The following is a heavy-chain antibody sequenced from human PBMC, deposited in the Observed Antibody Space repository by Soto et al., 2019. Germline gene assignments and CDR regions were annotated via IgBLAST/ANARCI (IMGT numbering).Heavy chain of an antibody. V-gene: IGHV4-59*01. J-gene: IGHJ6*02. CDR1: GGSISSYY. CDR3: ARDQGRWFGELFSGYYYYYGMDV. D-gene: IGHD3-10*01. Sequence: SETLSLTCTVSGGSISSYYWSWIRQPPGKGLEWIGYIYYSGSTNYNPSLKSRVTISVDTSKNQFSLKLSSVTAADTAVYYCARDQGRWFGELFSGYYYYYGMDVWGQGTKVTVSS. CDR2: IYYSGST.